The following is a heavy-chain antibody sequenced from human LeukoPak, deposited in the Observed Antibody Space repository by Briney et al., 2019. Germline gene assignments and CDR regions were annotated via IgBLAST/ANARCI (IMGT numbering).Heavy chain of an antibody. J-gene: IGHJ4*02. CDR3: ARVFITMIVVDPPPFFDY. CDR1: GFTFSSYN. D-gene: IGHD3-22*01. V-gene: IGHV3-21*01. CDR2: ISSSSSYI. Sequence: NAGGSLRLSCAASGFTFSSYNMNWVRQAPGKGLEWVSSISSSSSYIYYADSVKGRFTISRDNAKNSLYLQMHSLRAEDTAVYYCARVFITMIVVDPPPFFDYWGQGTLVTVSS.